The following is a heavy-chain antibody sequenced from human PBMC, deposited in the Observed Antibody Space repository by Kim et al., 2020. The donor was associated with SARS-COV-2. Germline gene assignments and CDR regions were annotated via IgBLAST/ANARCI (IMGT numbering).Heavy chain of an antibody. CDR2: IYYSGST. Sequence: SETLSLTCTVSGGSISSGGYYWSWIRQHPGKGLEWIGYIYYSGSTYYNPSLKSRVTISVDTSKNQFSLKLSSVTAADTAVYYCAGGGQGDGWFREFMAFDYWGQGNLVTVSS. V-gene: IGHV4-31*03. D-gene: IGHD3-10*01. CDR1: GGSISSGGYY. J-gene: IGHJ4*02. CDR3: AGGGQGDGWFREFMAFDY.